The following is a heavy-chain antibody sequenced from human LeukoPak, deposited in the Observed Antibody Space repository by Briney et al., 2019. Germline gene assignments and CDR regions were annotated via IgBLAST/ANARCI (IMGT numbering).Heavy chain of an antibody. D-gene: IGHD3-10*01. CDR1: GSSFNNYW. Sequence: GASLQISCQGSGSSFNNYWIGWMRQLPGNGLEWMGIIHPGDSDIRYSPSFQGLVTISADMSISTAYLQWSSLKASDTAKYYCARQGGSGTFGAFNVWGQGTMVTVSS. CDR3: ARQGGSGTFGAFNV. J-gene: IGHJ3*01. V-gene: IGHV5-51*01. CDR2: IHPGDSDI.